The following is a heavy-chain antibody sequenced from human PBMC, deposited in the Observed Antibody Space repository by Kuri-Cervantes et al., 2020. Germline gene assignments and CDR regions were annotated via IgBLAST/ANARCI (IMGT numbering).Heavy chain of an antibody. CDR1: GFTFDDYG. D-gene: IGHD1-26*01. V-gene: IGHV3-20*04. J-gene: IGHJ4*02. CDR3: ARSIVGGTTSGYDY. CDR2: INWNGGST. Sequence: GGSLRLSCAASGFTFDDYGMSWVRQAPGKGLEWVSGINWNGGSTGYADSVKGRFTISRDNAKNSLYLQMNRLRAEDTALYYCARSIVGGTTSGYDYWGQGTLVTVSS.